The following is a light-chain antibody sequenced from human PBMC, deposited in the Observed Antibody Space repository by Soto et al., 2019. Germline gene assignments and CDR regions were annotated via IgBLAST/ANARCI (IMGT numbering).Light chain of an antibody. CDR1: QSISSYY. V-gene: IGKV3-20*01. Sequence: EIVLTQSPGTLSLSSGERATLSCRASQSISSYYLAWYQQKPGQAPRLLIYGVSSRATGIPDRFSGSGSGTDFTLNISSLEAEDFAVYYCHQYGSSPPYTFGQGTKLEIK. J-gene: IGKJ2*01. CDR2: GVS. CDR3: HQYGSSPPYT.